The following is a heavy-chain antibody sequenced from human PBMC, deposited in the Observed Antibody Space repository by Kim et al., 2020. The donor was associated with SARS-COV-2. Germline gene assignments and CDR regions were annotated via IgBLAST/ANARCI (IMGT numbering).Heavy chain of an antibody. CDR3: ARSNTYYYGSGSYKGLDYYGMEA. V-gene: IGHV4-34*01. CDR1: GGSFSGYY. J-gene: IGHJ6*02. D-gene: IGHD3-10*01. CDR2: INHSGST. Sequence: SETLSLTCAVYGGSFSGYYWSWIRQPPGKGLEWIGEINHSGSTNYNPSLKSRVTISVDTSKNQFSLKLSSVTAADTAVYYCARSNTYYYGSGSYKGLDYYGMEAWGQGDTVSVSS.